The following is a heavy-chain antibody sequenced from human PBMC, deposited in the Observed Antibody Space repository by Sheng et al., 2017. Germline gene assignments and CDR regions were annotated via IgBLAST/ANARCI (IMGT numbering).Heavy chain of an antibody. D-gene: IGHD1-20*01. CDR3: AVDLIKGATVAFDI. V-gene: IGHV4-30-4*07. CDR1: SGSISSDPYS. Sequence: QVQLQESGPGLVNPSQTLSLTCAVSSGSISSDPYSWSWIRQPPGKGLEWIGYIYYTGNTYYNPSLKSRFTMSLDTSKSQFSLRLSSVTAADTAVYYCAVDLIKGATVAFDIWAKGQWSPSLQ. CDR2: IYYTGNT. J-gene: IGHJ3*02.